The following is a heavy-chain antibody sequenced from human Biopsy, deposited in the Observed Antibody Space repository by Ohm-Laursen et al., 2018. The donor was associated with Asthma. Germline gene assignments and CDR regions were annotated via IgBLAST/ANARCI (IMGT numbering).Heavy chain of an antibody. J-gene: IGHJ6*02. D-gene: IGHD3-3*01. CDR1: GYDFSNYG. CDR2: ISGDTGET. Sequence: ASVKVSCKASGYDFSNYGIAWARQAPGQGLEWMGYISGDTGETDYPKKFQGRLTMTTDTSTSTAYMELRRLSSDDSAVYYCARKFRFLDTRGMDVWGQGTTVIASS. CDR3: ARKFRFLDTRGMDV. V-gene: IGHV1-18*04.